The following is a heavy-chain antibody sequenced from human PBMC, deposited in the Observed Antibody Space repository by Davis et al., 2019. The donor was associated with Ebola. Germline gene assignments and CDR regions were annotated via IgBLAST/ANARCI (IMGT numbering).Heavy chain of an antibody. CDR3: AKENNWGWFDP. V-gene: IGHV4-59*01. CDR1: GGSISSYY. J-gene: IGHJ5*02. CDR2: IYYSGST. D-gene: IGHD3-16*01. Sequence: MPSETLSLTCTVSGGSISSYYWSWIRQPPGKGLEWIGYIYYSGSTNYNPSLKSRVTISVDTSKNQFSLKLSSVTAADPAVYYCAKENNWGWFDPWGQGTLVTVSS.